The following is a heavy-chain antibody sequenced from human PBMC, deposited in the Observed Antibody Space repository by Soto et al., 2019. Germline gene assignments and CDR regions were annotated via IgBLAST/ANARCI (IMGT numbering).Heavy chain of an antibody. Sequence: PSETLSLTCTVPGGSVSGDTYYWNWIRQPPGKGLEWIGYIYYSGSTTYNPSLKSRVTISVDTSKNQFSLKLSSVTAADTAVYYCARDSVAVAGHFDYWGQGILVTVSS. J-gene: IGHJ4*02. CDR1: GGSVSGDTYY. CDR3: ARDSVAVAGHFDY. V-gene: IGHV4-61*01. D-gene: IGHD6-19*01. CDR2: IYYSGST.